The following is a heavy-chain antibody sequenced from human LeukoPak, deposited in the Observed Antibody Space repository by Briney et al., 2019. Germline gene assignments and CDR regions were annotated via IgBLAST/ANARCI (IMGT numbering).Heavy chain of an antibody. CDR3: AGVFGSPLAYAFDI. Sequence: VASVKVSCMASGGTFSSYAISWVRQAPGQVLEWMGRIIPIFGTASYAQKFQGRVTITTDESTSTAYMELSSLRSEGTAVYYCAGVFGSPLAYAFDIWGQGTMVTVSS. CDR1: GGTFSSYA. D-gene: IGHD3-10*01. CDR2: IIPIFGTA. J-gene: IGHJ3*02. V-gene: IGHV1-69*05.